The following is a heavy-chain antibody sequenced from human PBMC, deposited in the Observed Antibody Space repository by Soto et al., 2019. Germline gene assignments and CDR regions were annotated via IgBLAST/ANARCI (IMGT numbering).Heavy chain of an antibody. D-gene: IGHD3-10*01. CDR2: IYWNDNK. V-gene: IGHV2-5*01. CDR3: AHRRQFGYLDV. J-gene: IGHJ4*02. Sequence: QITLKESGPTLVKPTQTLTLTCTFAGFSLNTYEVGVGWIRQPPGKALEWLALIYWNDNKLYKASLDNRLTITKDTSKNQVVLTMTNMDPVDTATYYCAHRRQFGYLDVWGQGTLVIVSS. CDR1: GFSLNTYEVG.